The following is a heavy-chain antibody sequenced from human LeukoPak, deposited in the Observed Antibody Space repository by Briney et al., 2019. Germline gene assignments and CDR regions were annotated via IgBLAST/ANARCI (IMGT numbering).Heavy chain of an antibody. CDR3: ARYRKYGSGSYYKARYYFDY. D-gene: IGHD3-10*01. V-gene: IGHV4-39*07. CDR1: GGSISSSSYY. J-gene: IGHJ4*02. CDR2: IFYSGST. Sequence: SETLSLTCTVSGGSISSSSYYWGWIRQPPGKGLEWIRYIFYSGSTYYSPSLKSRVTISEDTSKNQFSLKLSSVTAADTAVYYCARYRKYGSGSYYKARYYFDYWGQGTLVTVSS.